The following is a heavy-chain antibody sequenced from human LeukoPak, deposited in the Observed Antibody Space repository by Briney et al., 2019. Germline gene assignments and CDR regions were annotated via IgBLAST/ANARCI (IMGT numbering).Heavy chain of an antibody. CDR2: ISWNSGSI. CDR3: AKGRGYSYGRNAFDI. Sequence: GGSLRLSCADSGFTFDDYAMHWVRQAPGKGLEWVSGISWNSGSIGYADSVKGRFTISRDNAKNSLYLQMNSLRAEDTALYYCAKGRGYSYGRNAFDIWGQGTMVTVSS. V-gene: IGHV3-9*01. J-gene: IGHJ3*02. CDR1: GFTFDDYA. D-gene: IGHD5-18*01.